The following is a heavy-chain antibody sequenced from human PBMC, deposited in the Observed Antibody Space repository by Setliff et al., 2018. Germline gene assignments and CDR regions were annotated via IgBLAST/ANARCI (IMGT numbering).Heavy chain of an antibody. CDR2: IWHDGGEK. Sequence: GGSLRLSCAATGFTFSTYRFHWVRQAPGKGLEWVAVIWHDGGEKYYADSVKGRFTISRDNSKNTLYLQMNSLSAEDTAVYYCARTCSGSTCHAGLDYWGQGIPVTVSS. D-gene: IGHD6-19*01. CDR3: ARTCSGSTCHAGLDY. V-gene: IGHV3-33*08. CDR1: GFTFSTYR. J-gene: IGHJ4*02.